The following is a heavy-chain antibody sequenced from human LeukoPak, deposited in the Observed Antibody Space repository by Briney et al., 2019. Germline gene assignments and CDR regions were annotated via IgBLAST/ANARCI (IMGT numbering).Heavy chain of an antibody. CDR3: ARARGVLYASGSHYRFGMDV. J-gene: IGHJ6*04. CDR2: ISYDGSNK. Sequence: GGSLRLSCAASGFTFSSYGMHWVRQAPGKGLEWVAVISYDGSNKYYADSVKGRYTISRDNSKNTLYLQMNSLRAEDTALYYCARARGVLYASGSHYRFGMDVWGKGTTVIVSS. CDR1: GFTFSSYG. V-gene: IGHV3-30*03. D-gene: IGHD3-10*01.